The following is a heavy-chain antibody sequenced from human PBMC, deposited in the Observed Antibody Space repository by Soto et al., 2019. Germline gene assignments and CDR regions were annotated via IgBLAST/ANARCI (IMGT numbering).Heavy chain of an antibody. V-gene: IGHV1-69*13. CDR2: IIPIFGTA. CDR3: ARANYDILTGYLGYYYYYGMDV. D-gene: IGHD3-9*01. J-gene: IGHJ6*02. Sequence: ASVKVSCKASGGTFSSYAISWVRQAPGQGLEWMGGIIPIFGTANYAQKFQGRVTITADESTSTAYMELSSLRSEDTAVYYCARANYDILTGYLGYYYYYGMDVWGQGTTVTVSS. CDR1: GGTFSSYA.